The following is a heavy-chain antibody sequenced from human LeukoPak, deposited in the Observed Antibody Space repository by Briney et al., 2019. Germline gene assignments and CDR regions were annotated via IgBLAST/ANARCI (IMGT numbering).Heavy chain of an antibody. V-gene: IGHV4-59*08. CDR1: GGSISSYD. CDR3: ARRGDRPCTSLNCPPHNYFFYMDV. J-gene: IGHJ6*03. Sequence: SETLSLTCTVSGGSISSYDGSWIRQPPGKGLEWIGHIYYSGSNKYNPSLKSRVTISVDTSKNQFSLKLSSVTAADTAVYYCARRGDRPCTSLNCPPHNYFFYMDVWGNGTTVAVSS. CDR2: IYYSGSN. D-gene: IGHD1-1*01.